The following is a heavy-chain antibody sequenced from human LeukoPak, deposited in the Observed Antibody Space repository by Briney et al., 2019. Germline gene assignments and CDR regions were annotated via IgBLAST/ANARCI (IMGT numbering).Heavy chain of an antibody. CDR1: GYTFTSYD. CDR2: MNPNSGNT. V-gene: IGHV1-8*01. J-gene: IGHJ4*02. D-gene: IGHD1-20*01. Sequence: GASVNVSFKASGYTFTSYDINWVRQATGQGLEWMGWMNPNSGNTGYAQKFQGRVTMTRNTSISTAYMELSSLRSEDTAVYYCARGNNWNDVFSCWGQGTLVTVSS. CDR3: ARGNNWNDVFSC.